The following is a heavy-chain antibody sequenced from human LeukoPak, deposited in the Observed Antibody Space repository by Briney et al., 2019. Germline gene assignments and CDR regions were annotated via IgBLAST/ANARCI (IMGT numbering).Heavy chain of an antibody. D-gene: IGHD6-13*01. CDR1: GLTVSTNY. CDR2: IYSDGST. Sequence: GGCLRLSCAAPGLTVSTNYMSWVRQAPGRGLEWVSIIYSDGSTYYADSVKGTFTISRDNSKNTLYLQMNSLRAEDTAVYYCARTSSRWYYFDYWGQGTLVTVSS. J-gene: IGHJ4*02. V-gene: IGHV3-66*01. CDR3: ARTSSRWYYFDY.